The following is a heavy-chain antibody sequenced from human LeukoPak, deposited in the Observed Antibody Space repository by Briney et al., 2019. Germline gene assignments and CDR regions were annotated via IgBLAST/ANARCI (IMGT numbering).Heavy chain of an antibody. V-gene: IGHV4-4*02. D-gene: IGHD2-15*01. CDR3: AREAGDYSRGFDY. CDR2: TSHRGNT. CDR1: GYSISSSYW. Sequence: SETLSLTCAVSGYSISSSYWWSWVRQPPGKGLEWIGETSHRGNTNYNPSLKSRVTTSADKSKNQLSLKLTSVTAADTAIYYCAREAGDYSRGFDYWGQGILVTVSS. J-gene: IGHJ4*02.